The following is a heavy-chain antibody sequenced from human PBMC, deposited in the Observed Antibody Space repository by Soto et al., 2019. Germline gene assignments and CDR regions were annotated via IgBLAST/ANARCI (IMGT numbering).Heavy chain of an antibody. V-gene: IGHV4-34*01. CDR3: ARGLVDYSGFDY. CDR1: GGSFSGYY. Sequence: SETLSLTCAVYGGSFSGYYWSWIRQPPGKGLEWIGEINHSGSTNYNPSLKSRVTISVDTSKNQFSLKLSSVTAADTAVYYCARGLVDYSGFDYWGHGTLVTVFS. J-gene: IGHJ4*01. CDR2: INHSGST. D-gene: IGHD4-17*01.